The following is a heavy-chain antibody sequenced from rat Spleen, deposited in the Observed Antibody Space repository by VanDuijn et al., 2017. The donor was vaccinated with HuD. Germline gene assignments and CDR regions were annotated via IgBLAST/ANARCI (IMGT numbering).Heavy chain of an antibody. D-gene: IGHD1-9*01. CDR1: GFTFSDYA. CDR2: ISYDGGST. V-gene: IGHV5-20*01. Sequence: EVQLVESGGGLVQPGRSLKLSCAASGFTFSDYAMAWVRQAPTKGLEWVASISYDGGSTYYRDSVKGRFTISRHNAKSTLYLQMDSLRSEDTATYYCTTETYFGYNYHHYWGQGVMVTVSS. CDR3: TTETYFGYNYHHY. J-gene: IGHJ2*01.